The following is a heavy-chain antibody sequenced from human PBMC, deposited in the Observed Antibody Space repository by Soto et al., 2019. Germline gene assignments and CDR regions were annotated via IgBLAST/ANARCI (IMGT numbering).Heavy chain of an antibody. D-gene: IGHD2-21*01. CDR1: GFTFSRYG. Sequence: GGSLRLSCAASGFTFSRYGMHWVRQGPGKGLEWVAVISYDGSNKYYADSVKGRFTISRDNSKNTLYLQMNSLRAEDTAVYYCTTDSRTHCAPFFDYWGQGVLVTVSP. J-gene: IGHJ4*02. CDR2: ISYDGSNK. V-gene: IGHV3-30*03. CDR3: TTDSRTHCAPFFDY.